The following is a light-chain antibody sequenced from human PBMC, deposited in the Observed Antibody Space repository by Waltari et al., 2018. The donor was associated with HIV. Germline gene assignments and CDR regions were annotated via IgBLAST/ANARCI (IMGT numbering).Light chain of an antibody. CDR1: ALPNQY. CDR3: QSSDSSGSYWV. J-gene: IGLJ3*02. V-gene: IGLV3-25*03. CDR2: KDT. Sequence: SYELTQPPSVSVSPGPTANITCSGDALPNQYSYWYRQKSGQAPVLMTFKDTERPSGIPERFSGSTSGTTVTLTICGVQAEDEADYYCQSSDSSGSYWVFGGGTKLTVL.